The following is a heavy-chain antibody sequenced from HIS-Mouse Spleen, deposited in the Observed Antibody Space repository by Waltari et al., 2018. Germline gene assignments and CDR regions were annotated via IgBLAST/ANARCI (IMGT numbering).Heavy chain of an antibody. D-gene: IGHD6-6*01. CDR3: ARVYSSSWRGFDY. J-gene: IGHJ4*02. V-gene: IGHV1-2*02. CDR1: GYTFPGQH. Sequence: QVQLVQSGAEVKKPGASVTVPCKASGYTFPGQHMHWVRQAPGQGLEWMGWINPNSGGTNYAQKFQGRVTMTRDTSISTAYMELSRLRSDDTAVYYCARVYSSSWRGFDYWGQGTLVTVSS. CDR2: INPNSGGT.